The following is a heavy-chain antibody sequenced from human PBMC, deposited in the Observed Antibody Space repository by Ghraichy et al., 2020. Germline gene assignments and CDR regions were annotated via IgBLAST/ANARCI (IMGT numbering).Heavy chain of an antibody. D-gene: IGHD6-19*01. Sequence: GSLRLSCAVYDGSFSGYYWSWIRQPPGKGLEWIGEINHSGGTNYNPSLKSRVTISAVTSRNQFSLELSSVTAADTALYYCARANSSGWSEAFDIWGRGTMVTVSS. CDR3: ARANSSGWSEAFDI. V-gene: IGHV4-34*01. J-gene: IGHJ3*02. CDR1: DGSFSGYY. CDR2: INHSGGT.